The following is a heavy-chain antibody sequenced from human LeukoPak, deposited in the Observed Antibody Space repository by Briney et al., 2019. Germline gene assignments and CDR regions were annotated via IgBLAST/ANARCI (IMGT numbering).Heavy chain of an antibody. CDR1: GYTFTGYF. Sequence: ASVKVSCKDSGYTFTGYFMHWVRQAPGQGLEWMGWINPNSGDTNYAQKFQGRVTMTRDTSISTAYMELSRLISDDTAVYYCARDVSPDTSGNPDYWGQGTLVTVSS. CDR2: INPNSGDT. D-gene: IGHD3-22*01. J-gene: IGHJ4*02. V-gene: IGHV1-2*02. CDR3: ARDVSPDTSGNPDY.